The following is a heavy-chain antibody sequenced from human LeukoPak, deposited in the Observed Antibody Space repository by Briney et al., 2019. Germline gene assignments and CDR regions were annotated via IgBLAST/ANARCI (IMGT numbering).Heavy chain of an antibody. J-gene: IGHJ1*01. Sequence: GGSLRLSCAASGFTFSSYSMNWVRQAPGKGLEWVSYISSSLNYIYYADSVKGRFTISRDNAKNSLYLQMNSLRAEDTAVYYCARGGYSSTLYGRYQHWGQGTLVTVSP. CDR3: ARGGYSSTLYGRYQH. D-gene: IGHD6-13*01. V-gene: IGHV3-21*05. CDR1: GFTFSSYS. CDR2: ISSSLNYI.